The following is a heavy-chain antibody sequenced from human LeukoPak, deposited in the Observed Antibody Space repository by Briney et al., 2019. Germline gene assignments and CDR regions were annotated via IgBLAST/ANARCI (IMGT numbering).Heavy chain of an antibody. J-gene: IGHJ6*02. CDR2: INHSGST. V-gene: IGHV4-34*01. CDR1: GGSFSGYY. Sequence: PSETLSLTCAVYGGSFSGYYWSWIRQPPGKGLEWIGEINHSGSTNYNPSLKSRVTISVDTSKNRFSLKLSSVTAADTAVYYCARARSIAAYYYYYGMDVWGQGTTVTISS. CDR3: ARARSIAAYYYYYGMDV. D-gene: IGHD6-6*01.